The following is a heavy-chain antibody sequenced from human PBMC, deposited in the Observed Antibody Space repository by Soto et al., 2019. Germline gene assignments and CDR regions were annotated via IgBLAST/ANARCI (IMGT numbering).Heavy chain of an antibody. Sequence: GGSLRLSCAASGFTFSSYAMSCVRQYPGKGLEWVSAISGSGGSTYYADSVKGRFTISRDNSKNTLYLQMNSLRAEDTAVYYCAKVIGDYGDYEGDAFDIWGQGTMVTVSS. CDR2: ISGSGGST. J-gene: IGHJ3*02. CDR1: GFTFSSYA. D-gene: IGHD4-17*01. CDR3: AKVIGDYGDYEGDAFDI. V-gene: IGHV3-23*01.